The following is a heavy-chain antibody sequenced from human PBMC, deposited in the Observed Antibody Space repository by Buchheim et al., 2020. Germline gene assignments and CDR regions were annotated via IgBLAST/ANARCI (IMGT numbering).Heavy chain of an antibody. CDR2: IYTSGST. Sequence: QVQLQESGPGLVKPSQTLSLTCTVSGGPISSGSYYWSWIRQPAGKGLEWIGRIYTSGSTNYNLSLKSRVTISVDTSKHHFALKLSSVAAADTAVYCCARVRVTKPHDYYGMDVWGQGTT. D-gene: IGHD4-17*01. CDR3: ARVRVTKPHDYYGMDV. CDR1: GGPISSGSYY. J-gene: IGHJ6*02. V-gene: IGHV4-61*02.